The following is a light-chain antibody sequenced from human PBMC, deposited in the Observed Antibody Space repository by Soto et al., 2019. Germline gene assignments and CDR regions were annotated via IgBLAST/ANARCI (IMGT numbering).Light chain of an antibody. CDR2: GAS. V-gene: IGKV3-11*01. J-gene: IGKJ4*01. CDR3: QQRSSWPLT. CDR1: QTFSGY. Sequence: EVVWTQPPGSLTLSPGERATLSCRASQTFSGYLVWYQQKPGQAPRLLIFGASNRATGVPARFSASGSGTDFTLTISSLEPEDFAVYYCQQRSSWPLTFAGGTKVDIK.